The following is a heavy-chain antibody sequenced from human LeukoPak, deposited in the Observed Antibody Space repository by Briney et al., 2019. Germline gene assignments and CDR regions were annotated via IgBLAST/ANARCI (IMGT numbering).Heavy chain of an antibody. CDR2: ISGSGGST. J-gene: IGHJ4*02. Sequence: GGSLRLSCAASGFTFSSYAMSWVRQAPGKGLEWVSGISGSGGSTYYADSVKGRFTISRDNSKNTLYLQMNSLRAEDTAVYYCANRDDLYCSSTSCYGGSFDYWGQGTLVTVSS. CDR3: ANRDDLYCSSTSCYGGSFDY. CDR1: GFTFSSYA. D-gene: IGHD2-2*01. V-gene: IGHV3-23*01.